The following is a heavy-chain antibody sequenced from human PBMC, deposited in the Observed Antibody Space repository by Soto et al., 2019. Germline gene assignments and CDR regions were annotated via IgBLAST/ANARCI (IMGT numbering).Heavy chain of an antibody. D-gene: IGHD2-2*01. CDR3: ARENKDVNKSTSISSGFHGMDV. CDR1: GFTFSSYS. Sequence: GGSLRLSCAASGFTFSSYSMNWVRQAPGKGLEWVSSISSSSSYIYYADSVKGRFIISRDNAKNSLDLQMDSLRVEDTAVYYCARENKDVNKSTSISSGFHGMDVWGQGITVTVSS. CDR2: ISSSSSYI. J-gene: IGHJ6*02. V-gene: IGHV3-21*01.